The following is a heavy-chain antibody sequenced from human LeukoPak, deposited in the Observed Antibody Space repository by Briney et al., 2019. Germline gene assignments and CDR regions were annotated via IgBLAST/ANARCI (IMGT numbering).Heavy chain of an antibody. CDR3: AKEGVILGPSHFDH. J-gene: IGHJ4*02. CDR1: GFTFSSYS. CDR2: ISGSGGST. D-gene: IGHD2-21*01. V-gene: IGHV3-23*01. Sequence: GGSLRLSCAASGFTFSSYSMNRVRQAPGKGLEWVSAISGSGGSTYYPDSVKGRFFISRDNAKSTLYLQMNSLGAEDTAVYFCAKEGVILGPSHFDHWGQGTLVTVSS.